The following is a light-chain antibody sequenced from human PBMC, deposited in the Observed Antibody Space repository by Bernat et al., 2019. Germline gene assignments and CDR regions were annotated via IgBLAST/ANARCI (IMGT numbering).Light chain of an antibody. Sequence: QPALTQPASVSGSPGQSITISCTGASSHIASYNLVSWYQQHPGKAPKLIIYEGTKRPSGVSTRFSGPKSGNRASLTISGLQAEDEADYYCRSYEGTSIYVFGTGTKGTVL. CDR3: RSYEGTSIYV. J-gene: IGLJ1*01. CDR1: SSHIASYNL. CDR2: EGT. V-gene: IGLV2-23*01.